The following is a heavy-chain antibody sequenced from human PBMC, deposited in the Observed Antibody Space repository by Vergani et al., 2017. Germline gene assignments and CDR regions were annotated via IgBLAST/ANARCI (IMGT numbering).Heavy chain of an antibody. CDR2: ISGSGGSR. CDR1: GFTFSSYA. CDR3: AKATSATGTPFNY. Sequence: EVQLLEPGGGLVQPGGSLRLSCAASGFTFSSYAMSWVRQAPGKGLEWVSAISGSGGSRYYADSVKGWFTISRDNSKNALYLQMNSLRAEDTAVYYCAKATSATGTPFNYWGQGTLVTVSS. V-gene: IGHV3-23*01. D-gene: IGHD1-7*01. J-gene: IGHJ4*02.